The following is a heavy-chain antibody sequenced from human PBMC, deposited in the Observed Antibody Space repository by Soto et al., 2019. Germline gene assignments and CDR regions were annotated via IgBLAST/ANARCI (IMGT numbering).Heavy chain of an antibody. CDR1: GGSMSAGAISSYY. J-gene: IGHJ6*02. CDR3: EGRKVRYYYYGMDV. CDR2: IYYSGST. Sequence: SETMSLTCKVSGGSMSAGAISSYYWSWIRQPPGKGLEWIGYIYYSGSTNYNPSLKSRVTISVDTSKNQFSLKLSSVTAADTAVYYCEGRKVRYYYYGMDVWGQGTTVTVSS. V-gene: IGHV4-59*01.